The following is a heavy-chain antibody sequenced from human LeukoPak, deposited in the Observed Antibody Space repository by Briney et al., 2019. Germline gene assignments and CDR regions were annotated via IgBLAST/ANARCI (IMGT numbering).Heavy chain of an antibody. CDR1: GGSVSSTNW. CDR3: AREGGFYRPLDY. J-gene: IGHJ4*02. D-gene: IGHD3-3*01. CDR2: VHLDGRT. Sequence: PSGTLSLTCAVSGGSVSSTNWWTWFRQPPGKGLEWIGEVHLDGRTNYNPSLTGRLTMSVDLYENHISLKLTSVTAADTAVCYCAREGGFYRPLDYSGQGTLVTVSS. V-gene: IGHV4-4*02.